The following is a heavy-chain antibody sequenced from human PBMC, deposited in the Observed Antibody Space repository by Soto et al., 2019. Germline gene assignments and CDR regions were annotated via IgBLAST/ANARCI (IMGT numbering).Heavy chain of an antibody. Sequence: QVQLVQSGVEVKKPGASVKVSCKASGYTFTTFGITWVRQAPGQGLQWMGWINAFNGNTNYAQRLQGRVTMTTDTSTSTAYMELRSLRSDDTAVYYCARQNAEYFQNWGQGTLVTVS. CDR2: INAFNGNT. J-gene: IGHJ1*01. CDR3: ARQNAEYFQN. CDR1: GYTFTTFG. V-gene: IGHV1-18*01.